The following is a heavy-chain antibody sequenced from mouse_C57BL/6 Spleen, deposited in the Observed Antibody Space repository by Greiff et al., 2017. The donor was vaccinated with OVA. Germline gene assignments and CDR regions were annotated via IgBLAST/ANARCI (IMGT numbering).Heavy chain of an antibody. CDR2: ISYDGSN. CDR3: ARHDSSFDY. J-gene: IGHJ2*01. Sequence: EVQLQQSGPGLVKPSQSLSLTCSVTGYSITSGYYWNWIRQFPGNKLEWMGYISYDGSNNYNPSLKNRISITRDTSKNQFFLKLNSVTTEDTATYYCARHDSSFDYWGQGTTLTVSS. D-gene: IGHD2-4*01. V-gene: IGHV3-6*01. CDR1: GYSITSGYY.